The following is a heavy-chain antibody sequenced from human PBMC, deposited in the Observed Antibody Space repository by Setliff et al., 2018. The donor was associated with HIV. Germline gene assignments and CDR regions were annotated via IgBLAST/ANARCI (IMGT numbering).Heavy chain of an antibody. J-gene: IGHJ3*02. D-gene: IGHD3-22*01. V-gene: IGHV1-69*05. CDR2: RSPIFSTT. CDR3: AITSRGYSSQRGGAFDI. Sequence: SVKVSCKGSGDTFATYVVSWVRQAPGQGLEWMGGRSPIFSTTNYAQKFQGRVTITTDESTSRAYMELSSLRSEDTAVYYCAITSRGYSSQRGGAFDIWGQGTLVTVTS. CDR1: GDTFATYV.